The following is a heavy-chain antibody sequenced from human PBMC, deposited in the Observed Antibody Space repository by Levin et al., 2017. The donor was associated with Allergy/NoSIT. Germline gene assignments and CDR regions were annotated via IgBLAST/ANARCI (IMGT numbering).Heavy chain of an antibody. Sequence: SCAASGFTFSTYSMDWVRQAPGKGLEWVSYISSSGNSISYADSVRGRFTISRDNAKNSLYLQMNGLTDEDTAVYYCARDRVSAVVFDFWGQGILVTVSS. J-gene: IGHJ4*02. D-gene: IGHD2-8*01. V-gene: IGHV3-48*02. CDR1: GFTFSTYS. CDR3: ARDRVSAVVFDF. CDR2: ISSSGNSI.